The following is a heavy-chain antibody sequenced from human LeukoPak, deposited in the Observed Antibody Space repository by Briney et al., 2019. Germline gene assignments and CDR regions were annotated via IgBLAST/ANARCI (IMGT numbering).Heavy chain of an antibody. CDR2: INHSGST. J-gene: IGHJ5*02. CDR3: ARPQGYCSGGSCYSRWFDP. Sequence: SETLSLTCAVYGGSFSGYYWSWIRQPPGKGLEWIGEINHSGSTNYNPSLKSRVTISVDTSKNQFSLKLSSVTAADTAVYYCARPQGYCSGGSCYSRWFDPWGQGTLVTVFS. V-gene: IGHV4-34*01. D-gene: IGHD2-15*01. CDR1: GGSFSGYY.